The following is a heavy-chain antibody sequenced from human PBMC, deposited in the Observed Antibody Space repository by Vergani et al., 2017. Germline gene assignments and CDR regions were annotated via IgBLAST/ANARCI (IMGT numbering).Heavy chain of an antibody. CDR1: GFTFRSHA. CDR2: IKNTGDST. Sequence: EVQLLQSEGAVVQPGGSLRLSCVASGFTFRSHAMSWVRQGPGQGLEWVSSIKNTGDSTHYADSVKGRFTISRDNSKNTLFLHMNSLRPEDTAVYYCAKVGRSEVAGTFGAFDIWGQGTMVTVSS. D-gene: IGHD6-19*01. J-gene: IGHJ3*02. V-gene: IGHV3-23*01. CDR3: AKVGRSEVAGTFGAFDI.